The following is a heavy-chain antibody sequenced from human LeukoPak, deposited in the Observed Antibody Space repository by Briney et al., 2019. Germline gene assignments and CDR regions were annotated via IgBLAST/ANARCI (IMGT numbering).Heavy chain of an antibody. D-gene: IGHD6-13*01. CDR3: ARPQQNAFDI. V-gene: IGHV3-30*04. CDR1: GFTFSSYA. Sequence: PGRSLRLSCAASGFTFSSYAMHWVRQAPGKGLEWVAVISYDGSNKYYADSVKGRFTISRDNPKNTLYLQMNSLRAEDTAVYYCARPQQNAFDIWGQGTMVTVSS. CDR2: ISYDGSNK. J-gene: IGHJ3*02.